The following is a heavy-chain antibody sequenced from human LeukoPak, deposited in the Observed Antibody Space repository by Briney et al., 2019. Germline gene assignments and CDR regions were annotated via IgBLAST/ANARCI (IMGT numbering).Heavy chain of an antibody. Sequence: GGSLRLSCAASGFTFSSYSMNWVRQAPGKGLEWVSSISSSSSYIYYADSVKGRFTISRDNAKNSLYLQMNSLRAEDAAVYYCARATYPYYYGSGSYFSGYWGQGTLVTVSS. CDR1: GFTFSSYS. D-gene: IGHD3-10*01. CDR3: ARATYPYYYGSGSYFSGY. CDR2: ISSSSSYI. J-gene: IGHJ4*02. V-gene: IGHV3-21*01.